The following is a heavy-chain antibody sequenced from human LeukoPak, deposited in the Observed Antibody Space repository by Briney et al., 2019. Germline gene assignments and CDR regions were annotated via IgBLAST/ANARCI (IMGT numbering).Heavy chain of an antibody. V-gene: IGHV3-30-3*01. D-gene: IGHD5-12*01. CDR3: ARDVDIVATITLDY. Sequence: PGRSLRRSCAASGFTFSSYAMHWVRQAPGKGLEWVAVISYDGSNEYYADSVKGRFTISRDNSKNTLYLQMNSLRAEDTAVYYCARDVDIVATITLDYWGQGTLVTVSS. J-gene: IGHJ4*02. CDR1: GFTFSSYA. CDR2: ISYDGSNE.